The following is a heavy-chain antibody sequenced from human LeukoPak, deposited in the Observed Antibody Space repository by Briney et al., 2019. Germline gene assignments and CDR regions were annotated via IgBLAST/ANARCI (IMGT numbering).Heavy chain of an antibody. V-gene: IGHV4-61*02. CDR1: GGSISSGSYY. CDR2: IYTSGST. D-gene: IGHD2-15*01. CDR3: ARDLGDYSLDY. Sequence: PSQTLSLICTVSGGSISSGSYYWSWIREPAGKGLEWIGRIYTSGSTNYNPSLKSRVTISVDTSKNQLSLKLSSVTAADTAVYYRARDLGDYSLDYWGQGTLVTVSS. J-gene: IGHJ4*02.